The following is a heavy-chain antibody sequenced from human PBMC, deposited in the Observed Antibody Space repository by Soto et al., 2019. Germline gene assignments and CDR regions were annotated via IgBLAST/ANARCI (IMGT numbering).Heavy chain of an antibody. V-gene: IGHV1-69*13. D-gene: IGHD2-2*02. CDR2: IIPIFGTA. CDR1: GGTFSSYA. Sequence: SVKVSCKLSGGTFSSYAISWVRQAPGQGLEWMGGIIPIFGTANYAQKFQGRVTITADESTSTAYMELSSLRSEDTAVYYCARGYCSSTSCYNAGIDYWGRGTLVTVS. CDR3: ARGYCSSTSCYNAGIDY. J-gene: IGHJ4*02.